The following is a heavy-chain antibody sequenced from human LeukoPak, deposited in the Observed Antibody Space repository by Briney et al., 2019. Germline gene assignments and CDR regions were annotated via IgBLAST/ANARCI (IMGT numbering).Heavy chain of an antibody. Sequence: PGGSLRLSCAASGFTVSSNYMSWVRQAPGKGLEWVSVIYSSGSTYYADSVKGRFTISRDNSKNTLYLQMNSLRAEDTAVYYCAREYRGSRRSDAFGIWGQGTMVTVSS. CDR1: GFTVSSNY. V-gene: IGHV3-53*01. J-gene: IGHJ3*02. CDR3: AREYRGSRRSDAFGI. D-gene: IGHD3-10*01. CDR2: IYSSGST.